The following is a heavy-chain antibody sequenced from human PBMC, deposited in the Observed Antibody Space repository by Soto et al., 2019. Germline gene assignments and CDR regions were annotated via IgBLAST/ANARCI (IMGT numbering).Heavy chain of an antibody. D-gene: IGHD3-3*01. CDR2: MSGAGGSA. J-gene: IGHJ4*02. CDR3: AKGPIFGVENIYDY. Sequence: EVQLLESGGGLVQPGGSLRLSCAASGFTFSSYAMSWVRQAPGKGLEWVSSMSGAGGSAYDADSVKGRFTISRDNSKSTLYLQMNCLRAEDTAVYYCAKGPIFGVENIYDYWGQGTLVTVSS. V-gene: IGHV3-23*01. CDR1: GFTFSSYA.